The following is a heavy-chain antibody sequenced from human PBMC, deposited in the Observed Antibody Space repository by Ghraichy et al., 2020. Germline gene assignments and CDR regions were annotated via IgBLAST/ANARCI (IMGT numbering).Heavy chain of an antibody. Sequence: ASVKVSCKASGYTFTSYDINWVRQATGQGLEWMGWMNPNSGNTGYAQKFQGRVTMTRNTSISTAYMELSSLRSEDTAVYYCARARKGYCSGGSCYAFDIWGQGTMVTVSS. J-gene: IGHJ3*02. CDR1: GYTFTSYD. D-gene: IGHD2-15*01. V-gene: IGHV1-8*01. CDR3: ARARKGYCSGGSCYAFDI. CDR2: MNPNSGNT.